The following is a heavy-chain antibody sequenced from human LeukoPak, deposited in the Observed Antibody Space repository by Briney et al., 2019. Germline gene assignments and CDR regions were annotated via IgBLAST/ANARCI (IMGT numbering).Heavy chain of an antibody. Sequence: GGSVRLSCAASGFTFSNAWMSWVRQAPGKGLEWVGRIKSKTDGGTTYYAAPVKGRFTISRDDSKNTLYLQMNSLKTEDTAVYYCTTDLVVPAATTLTDYWGQGTLVTVSS. J-gene: IGHJ4*02. CDR1: GFTFSNAW. CDR3: TTDLVVPAATTLTDY. CDR2: IKSKTDGGTT. D-gene: IGHD2-2*01. V-gene: IGHV3-15*01.